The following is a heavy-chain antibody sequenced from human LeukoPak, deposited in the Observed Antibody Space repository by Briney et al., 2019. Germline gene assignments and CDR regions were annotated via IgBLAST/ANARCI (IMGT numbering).Heavy chain of an antibody. CDR3: ARDRRGVNYFDY. V-gene: IGHV3-66*02. J-gene: IGHJ4*02. Sequence: WGSLTLSCAASGFTVSSNYMSGVRQPPGKGLEWDSVIYSGGSTYYADSVKGRFTISRDNSKSTLYLQMNSLRAEDTAVYYCARDRRGVNYFDYWGQGTLVTVSS. CDR2: IYSGGST. CDR1: GFTVSSNY. D-gene: IGHD3-10*01.